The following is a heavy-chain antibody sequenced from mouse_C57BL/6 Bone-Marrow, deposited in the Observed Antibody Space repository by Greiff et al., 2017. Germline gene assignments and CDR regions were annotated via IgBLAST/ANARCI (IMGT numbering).Heavy chain of an antibody. J-gene: IGHJ3*01. D-gene: IGHD4-1*01. CDR3: AGHELGRFAY. V-gene: IGHV5-15*01. CDR1: GFTFSDYG. CDR2: ISNLAYSI. Sequence: EVQGVESGGGLVQPGGSLKLSCAASGFTFSDYGMAWVRQAPRKGPEWVAFISNLAYSIYYADTVTGRFTISRENAKNTLYLEMSSLRSEDTAMYYCAGHELGRFAYWGQGTLVTVSA.